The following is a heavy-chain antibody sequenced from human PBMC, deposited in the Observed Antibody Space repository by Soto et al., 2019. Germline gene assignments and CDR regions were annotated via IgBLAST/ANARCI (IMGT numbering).Heavy chain of an antibody. Sequence: QVQLVESGGGVVQPGRSLRLSCAASGFTFSSYGMHWVRQAPGKGLEWVAVISYDGSNKYYAGSVKGRFTISRDNSKNTLYLQMNSLRAEDTAVYYCAKEDVTQALDYWGQGTLVTVSS. CDR2: ISYDGSNK. CDR3: AKEDVTQALDY. D-gene: IGHD4-4*01. CDR1: GFTFSSYG. J-gene: IGHJ4*02. V-gene: IGHV3-30*18.